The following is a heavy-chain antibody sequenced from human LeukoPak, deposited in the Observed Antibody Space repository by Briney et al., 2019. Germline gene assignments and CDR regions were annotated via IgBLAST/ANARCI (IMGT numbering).Heavy chain of an antibody. V-gene: IGHV3-30*03. J-gene: IGHJ5*02. Sequence: GGSLRLSCAASGFTFSSYGMHWVRQAPGKGLEWVAVISYDGSNKYYADSVKGRFTISRDNAKNSLYLQMNSLRDEDTAVYYCARRFDPWGQGTLVTVSS. CDR2: ISYDGSNK. CDR1: GFTFSSYG. CDR3: ARRFDP.